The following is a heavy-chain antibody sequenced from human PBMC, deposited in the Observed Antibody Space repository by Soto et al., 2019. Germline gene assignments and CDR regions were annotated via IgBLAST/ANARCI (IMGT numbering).Heavy chain of an antibody. CDR1: GFTFSSYG. D-gene: IGHD3-22*01. CDR3: AKDPQSLYYYDSSGYLN. J-gene: IGHJ4*02. CDR2: ISYDGSNK. Sequence: GGSLRLSCAASGFTFSSYGMHWVRQAPGKGLEWVAVISYDGSNKYYADSVKGRFTISRDNSKNTLYLQMNSLRAEDTAVYYCAKDPQSLYYYDSSGYLNWGQGTLVTVSS. V-gene: IGHV3-30*18.